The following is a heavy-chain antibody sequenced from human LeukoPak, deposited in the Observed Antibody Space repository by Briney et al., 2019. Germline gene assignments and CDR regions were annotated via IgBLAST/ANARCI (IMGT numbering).Heavy chain of an antibody. CDR2: IYHSGST. CDR3: VREGGYYHDSGSSSTPQDY. D-gene: IGHD3-10*01. V-gene: IGHV4-4*02. J-gene: IGHJ4*02. CDR1: GGSISSSNW. Sequence: PSGTLSLTCAVSGGSISSSNWWSWVRQPPGKGLEWIGEIYHSGSTNYNPSLKSRVTISADTSKNQLSLKLTSVTAADTAVYYCVREGGYYHDSGSSSTPQDYWGQGTLVTVSS.